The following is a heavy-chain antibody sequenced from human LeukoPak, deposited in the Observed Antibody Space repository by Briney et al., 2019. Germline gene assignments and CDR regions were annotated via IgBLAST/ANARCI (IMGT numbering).Heavy chain of an antibody. CDR3: ATMGIAAAVNDAFDI. D-gene: IGHD6-13*01. CDR2: IHYTGTT. V-gene: IGHV4-59*01. Sequence: SETLSLTCTVSGGSISSYYWSWIRQPPGKGLEWIGYIHYTGTTNYNPSLKSRVTISVDTSKTQFSLKLNSVTAADTAVYYCATMGIAAAVNDAFDIWGQGTMVTVSS. CDR1: GGSISSYY. J-gene: IGHJ3*02.